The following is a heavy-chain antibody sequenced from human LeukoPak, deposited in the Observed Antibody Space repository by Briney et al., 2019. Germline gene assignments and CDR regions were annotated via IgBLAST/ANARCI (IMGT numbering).Heavy chain of an antibody. Sequence: GGSLRLSCAASGFTSSSYWMSWVRQAPGKGLEWVSYISESSSYTNYADSVKGRFTISRDNAKNSLYLQMNSLRAEDTAVYYCARERTGGYYFDYWGQGTLVPVSS. D-gene: IGHD6-25*01. CDR1: GFTSSSYW. CDR3: ARERTGGYYFDY. CDR2: ISESSSYT. V-gene: IGHV3-21*05. J-gene: IGHJ4*02.